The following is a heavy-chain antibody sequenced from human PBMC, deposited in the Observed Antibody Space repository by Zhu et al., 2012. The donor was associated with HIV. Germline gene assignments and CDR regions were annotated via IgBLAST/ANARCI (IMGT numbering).Heavy chain of an antibody. CDR1: GGSISRHY. CDR3: VRLDYSDCEWGFDY. CDR2: MYYTGTT. J-gene: IGHJ4*02. V-gene: IGHV4-59*11. Sequence: QVQLQELGPGLVKPSETLSLTCTVSGGSISRHYWSWIRQPPGKGLEWIAYMYYTGTTNYSPSLRSRVTMSVDTSKNQFSLKLSSVTAADTAVYYCVRLDYSDCEWGFDYWGQGTQVTVSS. D-gene: IGHD5-12*01.